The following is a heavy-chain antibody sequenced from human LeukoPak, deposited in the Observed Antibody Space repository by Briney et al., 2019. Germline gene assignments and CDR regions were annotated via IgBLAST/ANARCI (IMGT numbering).Heavy chain of an antibody. J-gene: IGHJ4*02. CDR1: GFTFSRYS. CDR2: ISYDGSNK. D-gene: IGHD3-16*01. CDR3: AKVPGRIGPHPFVPVDY. V-gene: IGHV3-30*18. Sequence: GGSLRLSCAASGFTFSRYSMNWVRQAPGKGLEWVAVISYDGSNKYYADSVKGRFTISRDNSKNTLYLQMNSLRAEDTAVYYCAKVPGRIGPHPFVPVDYWGQGTLVTVSS.